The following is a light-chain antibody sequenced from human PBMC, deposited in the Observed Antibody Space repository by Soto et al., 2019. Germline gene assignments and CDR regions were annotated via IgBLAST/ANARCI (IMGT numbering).Light chain of an antibody. CDR2: GAY. V-gene: IGKV1-39*01. J-gene: IGKJ2*01. CDR3: QQTYSPPFT. CDR1: HTFSSF. Sequence: DIQMTQSPSSLSASVGDRVTITCRASHTFSSFLNCYQQQRGKPPTRLIYGAYSLRSGVPSRFNDSGGGAEFRLPISSLRPDDFGTYYCQQTYSPPFTFGEGTSLELK.